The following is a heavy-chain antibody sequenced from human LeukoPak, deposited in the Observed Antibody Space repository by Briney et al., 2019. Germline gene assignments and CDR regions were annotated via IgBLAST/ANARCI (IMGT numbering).Heavy chain of an antibody. D-gene: IGHD4-17*01. CDR1: GFTVSDNY. J-gene: IGHJ2*01. CDR3: ARKTVTSSLYWYFDL. CDR2: IYSGGDT. V-gene: IGHV3-66*01. Sequence: PGGSLRLSCAASGFTVSDNYMSWVRQAPGKGLEWVSAIYSGGDTYYADSVKGRFTISRDNSKKTLYLQMNSLRAEGTAVYYCARKTVTSSLYWYFDLWGRGTLVTVSS.